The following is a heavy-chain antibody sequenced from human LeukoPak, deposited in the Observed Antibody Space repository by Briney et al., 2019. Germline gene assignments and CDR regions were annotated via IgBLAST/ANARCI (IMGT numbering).Heavy chain of an antibody. D-gene: IGHD1-26*01. CDR3: AKDFSGSQGY. Sequence: SGGSLRLSCAASGFTFSSYGMHWVRQAPGKGLEWVAVISYDGSNKYYADSVKGRFTISRDNSKNTLYLQMNSLRAEDTAVYYCAKDFSGSQGYWGQGTLVTVSS. V-gene: IGHV3-30*18. J-gene: IGHJ4*02. CDR1: GFTFSSYG. CDR2: ISYDGSNK.